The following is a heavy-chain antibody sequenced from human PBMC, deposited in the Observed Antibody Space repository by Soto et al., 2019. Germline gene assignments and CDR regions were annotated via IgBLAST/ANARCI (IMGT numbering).Heavy chain of an antibody. V-gene: IGHV3-30*18. J-gene: IGHJ4*02. Sequence: QVQLVESGGGVVQPGRSLRLSCAASGFSFSSYGMHWVRQAPGTGLEWVAMISYDGSDEYYADSVKGRFTISRDNSKNAVYLEMKSLRAEDTVVYYFPKHESDWIDHVHYWGQGTLVNVSS. CDR1: GFSFSSYG. CDR3: PKHESDWIDHVHY. CDR2: ISYDGSDE. D-gene: IGHD1-1*01.